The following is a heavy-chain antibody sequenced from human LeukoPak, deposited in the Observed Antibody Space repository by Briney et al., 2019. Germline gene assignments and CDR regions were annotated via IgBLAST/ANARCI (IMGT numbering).Heavy chain of an antibody. CDR3: ARGHTVTTSDIDY. CDR2: INPNSGGT. V-gene: IGHV1-2*06. J-gene: IGHJ4*02. CDR1: GYTSTGYY. Sequence: ASVKVSCKASGYTSTGYYMHWVRQAPGQGLEWMGRINPNSGGTNYAQKFQGRVTMTRDTSISTAYMELSRLRSDDTAVYYCARGHTVTTSDIDYWGQGTLVTVSS. D-gene: IGHD4-17*01.